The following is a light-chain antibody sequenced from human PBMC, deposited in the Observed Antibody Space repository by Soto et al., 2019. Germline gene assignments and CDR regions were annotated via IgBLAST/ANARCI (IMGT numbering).Light chain of an antibody. CDR2: DAS. V-gene: IGKV3-11*01. Sequence: EIVLTQSPATLSLSPGXRATLSCRASQSVSSYLAWYQQKPGQAPRLLIYDASNRATGIPARFSGSGSGTDFTLTINSLEPEDSAVYYCQQRSYWPSITFGPGTRLEIK. CDR1: QSVSSY. CDR3: QQRSYWPSIT. J-gene: IGKJ5*01.